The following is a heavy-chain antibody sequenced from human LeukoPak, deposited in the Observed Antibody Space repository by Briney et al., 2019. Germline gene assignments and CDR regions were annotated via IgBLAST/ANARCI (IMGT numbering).Heavy chain of an antibody. J-gene: IGHJ4*02. V-gene: IGHV1-46*01. CDR1: GYTFTGYY. Sequence: ASVKVSCKASGYTFTGYYMHWVRQAPGQGLEWMGIINPSGGSTSYAQKFQGRVTMTRDTSTSTVYMELSSLRSEDTAVYYCARAAHEYYDFWSGYCFDYWGQGTLVTVSS. CDR3: ARAAHEYYDFWSGYCFDY. D-gene: IGHD3-3*01. CDR2: INPSGGST.